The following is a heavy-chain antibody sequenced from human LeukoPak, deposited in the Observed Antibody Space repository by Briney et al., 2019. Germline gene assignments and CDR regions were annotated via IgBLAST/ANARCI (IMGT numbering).Heavy chain of an antibody. CDR3: ARDWGYYGSGSSSKPFDY. CDR2: IIPILGIA. CDR1: GYTFTSYG. J-gene: IGHJ4*02. D-gene: IGHD3-10*01. Sequence: SVKVSCKASGYTFTSYGISWVRQAPGQGLEWMGRIIPILGIANYAQKFQGRVTITADKSTSTAYMELSSLRSEDTAVYYCARDWGYYGSGSSSKPFDYWGQGTLVTVSS. V-gene: IGHV1-69*04.